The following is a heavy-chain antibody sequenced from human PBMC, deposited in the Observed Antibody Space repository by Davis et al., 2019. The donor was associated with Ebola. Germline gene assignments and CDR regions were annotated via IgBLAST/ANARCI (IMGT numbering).Heavy chain of an antibody. CDR2: ISSSSSTI. CDR1: GFTFSSYS. Sequence: GESLKISCAASGFTFSSYSMNWVRQAPGKGLEWVSYISSSSSTIYYADSVKGRFTISRDNSKNTLYLQMNSLRTEDTAVYYCARDQDWISRSDIVTAWGQGTLVTVSS. CDR3: ARDQDWISRSDIVTA. V-gene: IGHV3-48*01. D-gene: IGHD5-12*01. J-gene: IGHJ5*02.